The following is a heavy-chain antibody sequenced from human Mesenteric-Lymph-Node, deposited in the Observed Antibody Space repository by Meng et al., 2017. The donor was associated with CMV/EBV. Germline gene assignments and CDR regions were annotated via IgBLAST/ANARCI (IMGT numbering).Heavy chain of an antibody. CDR1: GFTVNTHY. D-gene: IGHD3-3*01. CDR2: ISSSSSYI. Sequence: GESLKISCAFSGFTVNTHYMNWVRQLPGKGLEWVSSISSSSSYIYYADSVKGRFTISRDNAKNSLYLQMNSLRAEDTAVYYCASSTVRDYDFWSGYYFYYGMDVWGQGTTVTVSS. V-gene: IGHV3-21*01. J-gene: IGHJ6*02. CDR3: ASSTVRDYDFWSGYYFYYGMDV.